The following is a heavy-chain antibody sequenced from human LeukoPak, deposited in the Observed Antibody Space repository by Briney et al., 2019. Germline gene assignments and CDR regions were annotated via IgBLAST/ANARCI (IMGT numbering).Heavy chain of an antibody. J-gene: IGHJ3*02. V-gene: IGHV1-69*05. CDR3: ARGLDNSSRYFVEAFAI. CDR2: IIPIFGTA. D-gene: IGHD3-22*01. CDR1: GGTFSSYA. Sequence: ASVKLSCKASGGTFSSYAISWVRQAPGQGLEWMGGIIPIFGTANYAQKFQGRVTITTDESTSTAYMELSSLRAEDTAMYYCARGLDNSSRYFVEAFAIWGQGTMLSVSS.